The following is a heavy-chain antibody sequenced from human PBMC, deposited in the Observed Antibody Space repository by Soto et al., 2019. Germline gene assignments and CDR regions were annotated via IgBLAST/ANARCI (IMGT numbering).Heavy chain of an antibody. CDR2: IYHSGST. V-gene: IGHV4-4*02. CDR3: ERLDSRYATDA. J-gene: IGHJ6*02. Sequence: SESLSLTCAVSGGSISSSNWWSWVRQPPGKGLEWIGEIYHSGSTNYNPSLKSRVTISVDKSKNQFSLKLSSVTAADTAVHYFERLDSRYATDAWSQGTTVTVSS. CDR1: GGSISSSNW. D-gene: IGHD1-1*01.